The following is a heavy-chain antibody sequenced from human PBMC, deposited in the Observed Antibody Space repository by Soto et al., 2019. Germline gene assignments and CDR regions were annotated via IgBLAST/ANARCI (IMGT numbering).Heavy chain of an antibody. Sequence: EVQLLESGGGLVQPGGSLRLSCVASGFTFKNFAMTWVRQAPGKGMEWVSAIGGSGSSANYADSVKGRFTVSRVDSKSTLYLQMSGLRVDDTALYYCAKDAVAYNGEWDWFDLWGQGTLVTVSS. V-gene: IGHV3-23*01. D-gene: IGHD3-10*01. CDR1: GFTFKNFA. J-gene: IGHJ5*02. CDR3: AKDAVAYNGEWDWFDL. CDR2: IGGSGSSA.